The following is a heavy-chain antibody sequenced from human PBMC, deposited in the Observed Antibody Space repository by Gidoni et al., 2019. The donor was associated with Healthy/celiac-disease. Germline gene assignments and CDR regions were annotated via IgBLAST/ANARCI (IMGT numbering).Heavy chain of an antibody. CDR1: GGSISSYY. D-gene: IGHD3-22*01. CDR2: IYYSGST. Sequence: QVQLQESGPGLVKPSETLSLTCTVSGGSISSYYWCWIRQPPVKGLVWIGYIYYSGSTNYNPSLKSRVTISVDTSKNQFSLKLSSVTAADTAVYYCARVNYYDSSGPDYYYYYGMDVWGQGTTVTVSS. J-gene: IGHJ6*02. CDR3: ARVNYYDSSGPDYYYYYGMDV. V-gene: IGHV4-59*01.